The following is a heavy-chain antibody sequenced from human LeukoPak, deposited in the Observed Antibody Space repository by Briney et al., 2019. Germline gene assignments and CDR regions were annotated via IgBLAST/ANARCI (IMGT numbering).Heavy chain of an antibody. D-gene: IGHD2-2*01. Sequence: SETLSLTCTVSAGSNSSSSYYWGWIRQPPGKGLEWIGSIYYSGSTYYNPSLKSRVTISVDTSKNQFSLKLSSVTAADTAVYYCARRVWIEVPAAREYYFDYWGQGTLVTVSS. V-gene: IGHV4-39*01. CDR1: AGSNSSSSYY. CDR3: ARRVWIEVPAAREYYFDY. CDR2: IYYSGST. J-gene: IGHJ4*02.